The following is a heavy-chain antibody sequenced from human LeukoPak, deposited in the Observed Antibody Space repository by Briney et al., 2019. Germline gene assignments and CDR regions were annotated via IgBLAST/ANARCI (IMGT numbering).Heavy chain of an antibody. Sequence: KPSETLSLTCTVSGGSISGYYWSWIRQPPGKGLEWIGYIYYSGSTNYNPSLKSRVTISVDTSKNQFSLKLSSVTAADTAVYYCARSGGYSSPEGIWGQGTMVTVSS. V-gene: IGHV4-59*08. J-gene: IGHJ3*02. CDR2: IYYSGST. CDR3: ARSGGYSSPEGI. D-gene: IGHD6-13*01. CDR1: GGSISGYY.